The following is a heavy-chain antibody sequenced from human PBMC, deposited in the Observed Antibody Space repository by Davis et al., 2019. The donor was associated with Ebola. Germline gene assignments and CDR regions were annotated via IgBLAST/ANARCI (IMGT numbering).Heavy chain of an antibody. D-gene: IGHD2-2*01. CDR1: GGTFSSYA. J-gene: IGHJ4*02. CDR3: AVGYCSSTTCYASLDN. V-gene: IGHV1-69*13. CDR2: IIPIFGSA. Sequence: SVKVSCKASGGTFSSYAISWVRQAPGQGLEWMGGIIPIFGSANYAQKFQGRVTITADESTSTAYMRLSSLRSEDTAVYYCAVGYCSSTTCYASLDNWGQGTLVTVSS.